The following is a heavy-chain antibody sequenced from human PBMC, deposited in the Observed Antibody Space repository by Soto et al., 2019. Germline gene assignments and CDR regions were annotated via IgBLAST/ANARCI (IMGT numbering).Heavy chain of an antibody. D-gene: IGHD4-17*01. Sequence: GGSLRLSCAASGFTFSSYAMSWVRQAPGKGLEWVSAISGSGGSTYYADSVKGRFTISRDNSKNTLYLQMNSLRAEDTAVYYCAKDSSVTTAYYYMDVWGKGTTVTVSS. V-gene: IGHV3-23*01. J-gene: IGHJ6*03. CDR1: GFTFSSYA. CDR2: ISGSGGST. CDR3: AKDSSVTTAYYYMDV.